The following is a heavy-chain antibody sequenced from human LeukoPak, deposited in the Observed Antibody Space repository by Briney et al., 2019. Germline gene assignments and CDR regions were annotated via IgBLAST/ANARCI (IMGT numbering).Heavy chain of an antibody. Sequence: GGSLRLSCTASGLSLNNYAMSWVRQVPGKGLEWVSAISGSGGSTYYADSVKGRFTISRDNSKNTLYLQMNSLRAEDTAVYYCAKEPTVTPRPFDYWGQGTLVTVSS. D-gene: IGHD4-17*01. V-gene: IGHV3-23*01. CDR3: AKEPTVTPRPFDY. CDR1: GLSLNNYA. J-gene: IGHJ4*02. CDR2: ISGSGGST.